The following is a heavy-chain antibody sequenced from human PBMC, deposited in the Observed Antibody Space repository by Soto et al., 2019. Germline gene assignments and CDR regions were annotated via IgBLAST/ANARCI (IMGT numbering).Heavy chain of an antibody. CDR2: IYYSGST. CDR3: AREKIAPRNYFDY. J-gene: IGHJ4*02. CDR1: GGSITSGDYY. V-gene: IGHV4-30-4*01. D-gene: IGHD6-6*01. Sequence: SETLSLTCTVSGGSITSGDYYWTWIRQPPGKGLEYIGYIYYSGSTYYNPSLESRITISVDTSKNQFSLKLSSVTAADTAVYYCAREKIAPRNYFDYWGQGTLVTVSS.